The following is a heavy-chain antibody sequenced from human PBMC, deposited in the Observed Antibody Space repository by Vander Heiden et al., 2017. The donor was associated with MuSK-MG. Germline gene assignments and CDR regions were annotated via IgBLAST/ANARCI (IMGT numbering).Heavy chain of an antibody. CDR2: PHHSRRT. Sequence: QVQLQESGPVLVKPSETLSLTCAASGYSISGGYYWGWIRQPPGKGLEWIGRPHHSRRTSYNPFFKSRVTIPVDNAKNKCSMKLSSLTAADTAVYYCATSMGRGVTHPYFHEWGQRTLVTVSS. J-gene: IGHJ4*02. CDR1: GYSISGGYY. V-gene: IGHV4-38-2*01. CDR3: ATSMGRGVTHPYFHE. D-gene: IGHD3-10*01.